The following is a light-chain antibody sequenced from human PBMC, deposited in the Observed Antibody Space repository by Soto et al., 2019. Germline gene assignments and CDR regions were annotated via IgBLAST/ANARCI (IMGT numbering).Light chain of an antibody. J-gene: IGLJ3*02. Sequence: QSALAQPRSVSGSPGQSVTISCTGTSSDVGAYNYVSWYQQHPGKAPKLIIYNVNKRPSGVPDRFSGSESGNTASLTFSGLQAEDEADYYCCSYAGSYTWVFGGGTKVTVL. CDR3: CSYAGSYTWV. CDR1: SSDVGAYNY. V-gene: IGLV2-11*01. CDR2: NVN.